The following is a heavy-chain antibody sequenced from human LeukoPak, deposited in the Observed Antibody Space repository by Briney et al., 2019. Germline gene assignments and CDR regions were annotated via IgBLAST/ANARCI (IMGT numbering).Heavy chain of an antibody. Sequence: GGSLRLSCVASGFTLSNYAMSWVRQAPGKGLEWVSGITGSGGSTYYADSVKGRFTISRDNSKSTLYLQMNSLRDDDTAVYHCAKMRVDDRPPLHWGQGTLVTVSS. CDR3: AKMRVDDRPPLH. J-gene: IGHJ4*02. V-gene: IGHV3-23*01. CDR2: ITGSGGST. CDR1: GFTLSNYA.